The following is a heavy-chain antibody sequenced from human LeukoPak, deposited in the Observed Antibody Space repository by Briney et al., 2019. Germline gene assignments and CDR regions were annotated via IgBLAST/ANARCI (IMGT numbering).Heavy chain of an antibody. Sequence: GASVKVSCKASGYTFTSYYMHWVRQAPGQGLEWMGIINPSGGSTSYAQKFQGRVTMTRDTSTSTVYMELSSLRSEDTAVYYCARDSRIYRFRRGEVANDYWGQGTLITVSS. CDR3: ARDSRIYRFRRGEVANDY. V-gene: IGHV1-46*01. J-gene: IGHJ4*02. CDR1: GYTFTSYY. D-gene: IGHD3-10*01. CDR2: INPSGGST.